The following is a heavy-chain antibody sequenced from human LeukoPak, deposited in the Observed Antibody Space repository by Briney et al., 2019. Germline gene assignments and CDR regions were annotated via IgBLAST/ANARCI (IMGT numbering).Heavy chain of an antibody. CDR3: AGGRGRLLQPNFDY. Sequence: PSETLSLTCTVSGGSISSYYWSWIRQPPGKGLEWIGYIYYSGSTNYNPSLKSRVTISVDTSKNQFSLKLSSVTAADTAVYYCAGGRGRLLQPNFDYWGQGTLVTVSS. D-gene: IGHD3-16*01. CDR2: IYYSGST. CDR1: GGSISSYY. J-gene: IGHJ4*02. V-gene: IGHV4-59*01.